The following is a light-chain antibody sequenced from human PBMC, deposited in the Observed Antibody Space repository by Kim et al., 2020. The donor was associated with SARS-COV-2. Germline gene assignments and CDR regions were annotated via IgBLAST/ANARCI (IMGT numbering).Light chain of an antibody. Sequence: GTTGRVSCGGISIGSKNVNWYQQKSGQAPVLVMYYDSDRPSGIPERFSGSNSRSTATLSISRVEAEDEADYYCQVWDSSSDNRVVFGGGTQLTVL. CDR1: SIGSKN. J-gene: IGLJ2*01. CDR2: YDS. CDR3: QVWDSSSDNRVV. V-gene: IGLV3-21*04.